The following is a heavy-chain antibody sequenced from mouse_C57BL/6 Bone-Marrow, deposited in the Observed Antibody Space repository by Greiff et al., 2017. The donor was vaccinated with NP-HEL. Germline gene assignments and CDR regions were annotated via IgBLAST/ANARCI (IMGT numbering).Heavy chain of an antibody. V-gene: IGHV1-69*01. Sequence: QVHVKQPGAELVMPGASVKLSCKASGYTFTSYWMHWVKQRPGQGLEWIGEIDPSDSYTNYNQKFKGKSTLTVDKSSSTAYMQLSSLTSEDSAVYYCASESYYYAMDYWGQGTSVTVSS. CDR2: IDPSDSYT. J-gene: IGHJ4*01. CDR3: ASESYYYAMDY. D-gene: IGHD2-12*01. CDR1: GYTFTSYW.